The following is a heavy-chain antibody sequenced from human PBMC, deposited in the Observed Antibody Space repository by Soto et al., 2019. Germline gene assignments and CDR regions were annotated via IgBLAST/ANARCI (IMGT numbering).Heavy chain of an antibody. CDR2: IYYSGCT. CDR3: ASGGYCSGGSCYSPAFDI. J-gene: IGHJ3*02. Sequence: QVQLQESGPGLVKPSETLSLTCTVSGGSISSYYWSWIRQPPGKGLEWSGYIYYSGCTNYNPSRKSRVTISVDTFKNQFSLKLSSVTAADTAVYYCASGGYCSGGSCYSPAFDIWGQGTMVTVSS. CDR1: GGSISSYY. V-gene: IGHV4-59*01. D-gene: IGHD2-15*01.